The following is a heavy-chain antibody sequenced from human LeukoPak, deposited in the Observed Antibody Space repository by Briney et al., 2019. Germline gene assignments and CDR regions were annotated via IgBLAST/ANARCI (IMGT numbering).Heavy chain of an antibody. CDR3: AATGPLAAAFDY. D-gene: IGHD6-13*01. Sequence: PGGSLRLSCAASGFTFSSYAMHWVRQAPGKGLEYVSAISSNGGSTYYADSVKGRFTISRDNSKNTLYLQMNSLRAEDTAVYYCAATGPLAAAFDYWGQGTLVTVSS. V-gene: IGHV3-64*04. CDR2: ISSNGGST. J-gene: IGHJ4*02. CDR1: GFTFSSYA.